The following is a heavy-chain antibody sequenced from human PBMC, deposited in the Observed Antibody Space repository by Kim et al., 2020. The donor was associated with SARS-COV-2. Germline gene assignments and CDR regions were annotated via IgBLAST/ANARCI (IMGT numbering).Heavy chain of an antibody. V-gene: IGHV3-48*02. Sequence: KGRFTISRDNAKNSLYLQMNSLRDEDTAVYYCARETYITMVRGVISPPDYWGQGTLVTVSS. J-gene: IGHJ4*02. D-gene: IGHD3-10*01. CDR3: ARETYITMVRGVISPPDY.